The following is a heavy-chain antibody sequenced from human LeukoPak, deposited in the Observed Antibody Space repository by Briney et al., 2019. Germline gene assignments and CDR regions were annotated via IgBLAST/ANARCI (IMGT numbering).Heavy chain of an antibody. CDR2: INTDGSST. CDR1: GYTFSSYW. Sequence: PGGSLRLSCAVTGYTFSSYWMHWVRQAPGKGLVWVSRINTDGSSTSYADSVKGRFTISRDNAKNTLYLQMNSLRAEDTAVYYCARAVGAPRDFDYWGQGTLVTVSS. J-gene: IGHJ4*02. D-gene: IGHD1-26*01. CDR3: ARAVGAPRDFDY. V-gene: IGHV3-74*01.